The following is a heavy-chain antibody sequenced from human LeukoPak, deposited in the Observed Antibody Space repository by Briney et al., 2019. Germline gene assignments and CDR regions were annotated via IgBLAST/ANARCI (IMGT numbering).Heavy chain of an antibody. J-gene: IGHJ4*02. V-gene: IGHV1-18*01. CDR1: GYTFNHHG. CDR3: ARDPTNTSGRYAYFDY. Sequence: ASVKVSCKASGYTFNHHGISWVRQAPGHGLEWMGWISCFNGDTHYAQKFQGRVTMTTDTSTTTAYMELRSLRSDDTALYYCARDPTNTSGRYAYFDYWGQGTLVTVSS. CDR2: ISCFNGDT. D-gene: IGHD6-19*01.